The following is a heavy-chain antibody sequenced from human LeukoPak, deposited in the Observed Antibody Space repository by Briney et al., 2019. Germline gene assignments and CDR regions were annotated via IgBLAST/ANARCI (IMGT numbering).Heavy chain of an antibody. CDR2: IYPGDSDT. D-gene: IGHD3-10*01. CDR1: GYSFTSYW. Sequence: GESLKLSCKGSGYSFTSYWIGWVRQMPGKGLEWMGIIYPGDSDTRYSPSFQGQVTISADKSISTAYLQWSSLKASNTAMYYCARHSVTYYYGSGREYYYYMDVWGKGTTVTVSS. V-gene: IGHV5-51*01. CDR3: ARHSVTYYYGSGREYYYYMDV. J-gene: IGHJ6*03.